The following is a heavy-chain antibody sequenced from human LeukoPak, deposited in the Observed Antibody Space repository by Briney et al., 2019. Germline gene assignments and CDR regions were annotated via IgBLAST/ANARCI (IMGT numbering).Heavy chain of an antibody. V-gene: IGHV1-46*01. D-gene: IGHD3-16*02. CDR3: ARDNYDYVWGSYQDY. J-gene: IGHJ4*02. Sequence: ASVKVSCKASGYTFTSYYMHWVRQAPGQGLEWMGIINPSGGSTSYAQKFQGRVTMTRDTSISTAYMELSRLRSDDTAVYYCARDNYDYVWGSYQDYWGQGTLVTVSS. CDR2: INPSGGST. CDR1: GYTFTSYY.